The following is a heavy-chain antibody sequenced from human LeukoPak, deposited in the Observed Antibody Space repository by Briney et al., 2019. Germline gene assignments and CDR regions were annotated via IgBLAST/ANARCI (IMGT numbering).Heavy chain of an antibody. J-gene: IGHJ4*02. D-gene: IGHD3-22*01. Sequence: TGGSLRLSCTASGFTFSIYAMSWVRQAPGKGLEWVSVMSGSGGTTYYADSVKGRFTVSRDNSKNTLYLQMNSLRAEDTAVYYCANSNSSGFYFSIRFDYWGQGTLVTVSS. V-gene: IGHV3-23*01. CDR3: ANSNSSGFYFSIRFDY. CDR1: GFTFSIYA. CDR2: MSGSGGTT.